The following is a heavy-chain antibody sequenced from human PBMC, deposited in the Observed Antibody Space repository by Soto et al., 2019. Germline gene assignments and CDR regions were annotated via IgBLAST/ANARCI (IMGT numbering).Heavy chain of an antibody. V-gene: IGHV1-69*12. Sequence: QVRLVQSGAEVRQPASSVKGSCKTSGGTFSSYAISWVRQAPGQGLEWMGGIVPIVDTSTYAQKFQGRVTITADESTSTVYMELSSLRSDDTAVYYCVRVVAIPGYPDNWGQGTLVTVSS. CDR2: IVPIVDTS. J-gene: IGHJ4*02. D-gene: IGHD5-12*01. CDR3: VRVVAIPGYPDN. CDR1: GGTFSSYA.